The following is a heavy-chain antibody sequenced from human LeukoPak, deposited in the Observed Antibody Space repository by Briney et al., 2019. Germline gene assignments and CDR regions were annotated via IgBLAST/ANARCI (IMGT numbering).Heavy chain of an antibody. CDR3: ARAKYTMVRGVIGPAIDY. J-gene: IGHJ4*02. Sequence: SETLSLTCAVYGGSFSGYYWSWIRQPPGKGLEWIGEINHSGSTNYNPSLKSRVTISVDTSKNQFSLKLSSVTAADTAVYYCARAKYTMVRGVIGPAIDYWGQGTLVTVSS. CDR1: GGSFSGYY. CDR2: INHSGST. D-gene: IGHD3-10*01. V-gene: IGHV4-34*01.